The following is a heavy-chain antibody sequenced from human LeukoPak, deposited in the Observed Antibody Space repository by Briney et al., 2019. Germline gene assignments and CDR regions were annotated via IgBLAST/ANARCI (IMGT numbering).Heavy chain of an antibody. V-gene: IGHV4-4*02. Sequence: SGTLSLTCAVSGGSISSSNWWSWVRQPPGKGLEWIGEIYHSGSTNYNPSLKGRVTISVDKSKNQFSLKLSSVTAADTAVYYCAKTVAVAGFPSWFDPWGQGTLVTVSS. CDR3: AKTVAVAGFPSWFDP. J-gene: IGHJ5*02. CDR1: GGSISSSNW. CDR2: IYHSGST. D-gene: IGHD6-19*01.